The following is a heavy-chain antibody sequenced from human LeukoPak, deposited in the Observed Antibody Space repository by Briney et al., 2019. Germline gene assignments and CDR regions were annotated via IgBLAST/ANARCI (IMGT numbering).Heavy chain of an antibody. CDR1: GGSVSGGSYY. CDR3: ARDLAESDAFDI. V-gene: IGHV4-61*01. Sequence: SETLSLTCTVSGGSVSGGSYYWSWIRQPPGKGLEWIGHIHYSGNTNYNPSLKSRITISVDTSKNQFSLKLKSVTAADTAVYYCARDLAESDAFDIWGQGTMVTVSS. J-gene: IGHJ3*02. CDR2: IHYSGNT. D-gene: IGHD2-21*01.